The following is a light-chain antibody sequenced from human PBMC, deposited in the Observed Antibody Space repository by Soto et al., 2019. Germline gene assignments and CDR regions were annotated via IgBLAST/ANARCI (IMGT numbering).Light chain of an antibody. CDR3: QSYDSSLSGSRV. V-gene: IGLV1-40*01. CDR2: HNS. J-gene: IGLJ1*01. Sequence: QLVLTQPPSVSGAPGQRVTISCTGSSSHIGAGYDVHWYQQLPGTAPKLLIYHNSNRPSGVPHRFSGSKSGTSASLAITGLQAEDEADYYCQSYDSSLSGSRVFGTGTKLTVL. CDR1: SSHIGAGYD.